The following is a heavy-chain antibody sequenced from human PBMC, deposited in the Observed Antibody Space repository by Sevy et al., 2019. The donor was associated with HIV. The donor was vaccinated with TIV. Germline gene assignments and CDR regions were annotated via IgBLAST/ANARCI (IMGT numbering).Heavy chain of an antibody. CDR2: PRNKAESYTT. D-gene: IGHD6-13*01. CDR3: TTHAGIAAAGRVFDY. J-gene: IGHJ4*02. CDR1: GFTFSDHY. Sequence: GGSLRLSCAASGFTFSDHYMEWVRKAQGRGLEGVGGPRNKAESYTTEYAASVKGRFTISRDDSKNSLYLQMTSLKTEDTAVYYCTTHAGIAAAGRVFDYWGQGTLVTVSS. V-gene: IGHV3-72*01.